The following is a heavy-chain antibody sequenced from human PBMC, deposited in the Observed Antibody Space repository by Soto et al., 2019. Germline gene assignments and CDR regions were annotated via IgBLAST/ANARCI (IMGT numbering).Heavy chain of an antibody. CDR3: ARVGIVGATTDY. J-gene: IGHJ4*02. V-gene: IGHV4-61*01. Sequence: KLSETLSLTCTVSGGSVSSGSYYWSWIRQPPGKGLEWIGYIYYSGSTNYNPSLKSRVTISVDTSKNQFSLKLSSVTAADTAVYYCARVGIVGATTDYWGQGTLVTVSS. CDR2: IYYSGST. D-gene: IGHD1-26*01. CDR1: GGSVSSGSYY.